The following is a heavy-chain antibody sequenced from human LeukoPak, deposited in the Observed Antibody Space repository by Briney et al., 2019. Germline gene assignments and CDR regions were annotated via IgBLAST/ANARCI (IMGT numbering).Heavy chain of an antibody. Sequence: GGSLRLSCAASGFTFSSYWMSWVRKAPGKGLEWVANIKQDGSEKYYVDSVKGRFTISRDNAKNSLYLQMNSLRAEDTAVYYCARGGGYYDSSGYYHNDAFDIWGQGTMVTVSS. CDR1: GFTFSSYW. J-gene: IGHJ3*02. CDR2: IKQDGSEK. D-gene: IGHD3-22*01. V-gene: IGHV3-7*01. CDR3: ARGGGYYDSSGYYHNDAFDI.